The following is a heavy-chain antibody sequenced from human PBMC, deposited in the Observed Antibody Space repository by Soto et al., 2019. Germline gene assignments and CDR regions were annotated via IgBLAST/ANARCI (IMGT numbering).Heavy chain of an antibody. Sequence: ASVKVSCKASGYAFTSYGINWVRRAPGQGLEWVGWMSTYNENIVYAQKFQGRVAMTMDTATSTAYLDLGPLRSDDTAVYYCAKDAREAAPSEVWGQGTMVTVSS. CDR3: AKDAREAAPSEV. CDR1: GYAFTSYG. CDR2: MSTYNENI. V-gene: IGHV1-18*01. J-gene: IGHJ3*01. D-gene: IGHD2-15*01.